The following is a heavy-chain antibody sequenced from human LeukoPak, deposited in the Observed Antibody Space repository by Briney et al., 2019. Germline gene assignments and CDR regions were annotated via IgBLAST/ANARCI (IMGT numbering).Heavy chain of an antibody. Sequence: PGGSLRLSCAASGFTFTNAWMSWVRQAPGKGLEWVGRIKSKGDGETTDYGAPVKGRFFMSRDDSKATLFLQMNFLQTEDTAVYYCTTDLGLTMIRGVIVSWGQGTLVTVSP. V-gene: IGHV3-15*01. CDR3: TTDLGLTMIRGVIVS. J-gene: IGHJ4*02. CDR2: IKSKGDGETT. D-gene: IGHD3-10*01. CDR1: GFTFTNAW.